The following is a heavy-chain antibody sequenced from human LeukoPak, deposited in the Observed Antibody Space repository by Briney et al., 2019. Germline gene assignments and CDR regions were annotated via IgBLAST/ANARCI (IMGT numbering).Heavy chain of an antibody. CDR3: ARERPDFGGFDP. D-gene: IGHD3/OR15-3a*01. V-gene: IGHV4-59*01. J-gene: IGHJ5*02. CDR2: IYYSGST. Sequence: SETLSLTCTVSGGSISSYYWSWIRRPPGKGLEWIGYIYYSGSTNYNPSLKSRVTISVDTSKNQFSLKLSSVTAADTAVYYCARERPDFGGFDPWGQGTLVTVSS. CDR1: GGSISSYY.